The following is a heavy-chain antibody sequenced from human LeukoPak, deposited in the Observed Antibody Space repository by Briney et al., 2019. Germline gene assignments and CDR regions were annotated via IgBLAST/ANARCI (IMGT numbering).Heavy chain of an antibody. D-gene: IGHD5-12*01. V-gene: IGHV3-7*01. CDR2: IKQDGGET. CDR1: GFTLSSYG. J-gene: IGHJ4*02. Sequence: PGGSLRLSCAASGFTLSSYGMHWVRQAPGKGLEWVASIKQDGGETFYVDSVKGRFTISRDNAKNSLYLQMNSLRAEDTAVYYCTREDHSSYNYWGQGTLVTVSS. CDR3: TREDHSSYNY.